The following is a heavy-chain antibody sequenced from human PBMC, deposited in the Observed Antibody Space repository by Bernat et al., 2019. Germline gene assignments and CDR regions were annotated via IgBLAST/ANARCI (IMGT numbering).Heavy chain of an antibody. D-gene: IGHD2-8*02. V-gene: IGHV3-23*01. J-gene: IGHJ6*03. CDR3: AKFDGCTGGVCYTGYYYYYMDV. Sequence: EVQLLESGGGLVQPGGSLRLSCAASGFTFSSYAMSWVRQAPGKGLEGVSAISGSGGSTSAADSVKGRFTISRDNSKNTLYLQMNSLRAEDTAVYYCAKFDGCTGGVCYTGYYYYYMDVGGKGTTVTVSS. CDR2: ISGSGGST. CDR1: GFTFSSYA.